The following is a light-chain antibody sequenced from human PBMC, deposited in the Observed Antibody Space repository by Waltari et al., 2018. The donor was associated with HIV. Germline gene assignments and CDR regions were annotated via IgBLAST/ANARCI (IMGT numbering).Light chain of an antibody. J-gene: IGKJ2*01. CDR2: AAS. Sequence: DIQLTQSPSFLSASVGDRVTITCRASQGLSSYLAWYQQKPGKAPKLLIYAASTLQSGVPSRFSGSGSGTEFTLTISSLQPEYFATYDCQQLNSYPYTFGQGTKLEIK. V-gene: IGKV1-9*01. CDR3: QQLNSYPYT. CDR1: QGLSSY.